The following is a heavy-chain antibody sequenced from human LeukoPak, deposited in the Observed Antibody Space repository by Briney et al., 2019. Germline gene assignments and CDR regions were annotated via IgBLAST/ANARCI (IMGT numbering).Heavy chain of an antibody. V-gene: IGHV3-23*01. D-gene: IGHD3-3*01. J-gene: IGHJ4*02. CDR1: GFTFSNNA. CDR2: ISGSGGST. Sequence: GESLRLSCEASGFTFSNNAMSWVRQAPGKGLEWVSVISGSGGSTYYADSVKGRFTISRDNSKNTLYLQMNSLRAEDTAIYYCAKDHVFRFLEWSLQSSYFDSWGQGSLVTVSS. CDR3: AKDHVFRFLEWSLQSSYFDS.